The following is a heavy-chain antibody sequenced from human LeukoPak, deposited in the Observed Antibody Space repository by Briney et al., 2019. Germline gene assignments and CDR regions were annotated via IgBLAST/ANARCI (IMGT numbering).Heavy chain of an antibody. CDR1: GGSISSSSYY. CDR3: ARDHGHFTFLDY. V-gene: IGHV4-39*07. CDR2: IYHSGST. D-gene: IGHD3-16*01. Sequence: PSETLSLTCTVSGGSISSSSYYWGWLRQPPGKGLEWLGSIYHSGSTYYNPSLKSRFTISVDTSKNQFSLKLSSVTAADTAVYYCARDHGHFTFLDYWGQGTLVTVSS. J-gene: IGHJ4*02.